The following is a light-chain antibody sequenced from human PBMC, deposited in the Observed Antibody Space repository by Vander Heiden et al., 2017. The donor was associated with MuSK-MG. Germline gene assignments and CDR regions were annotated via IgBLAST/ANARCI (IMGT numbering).Light chain of an antibody. J-gene: IGLJ1*01. Sequence: SFVLTQPPSVSVAPGQTAKITCGGKNIGSETGHWYQQNPGQAPVLGCCDDSHRPSGIPERFACSNSGQTARLNISRVEVGDEADYYCQVCDSSTDHYVFGPGTKLTVL. CDR2: DDS. CDR1: NIGSET. CDR3: QVCDSSTDHYV. V-gene: IGLV3-21*02.